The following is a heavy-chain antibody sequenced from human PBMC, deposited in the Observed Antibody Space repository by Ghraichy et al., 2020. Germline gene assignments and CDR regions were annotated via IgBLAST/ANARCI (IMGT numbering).Heavy chain of an antibody. J-gene: IGHJ6*02. Sequence: ASVKVSCKASGYTFTSYGISWVRQAPGQGLKWMGWISAYNGNTNYAQKLQGRVTMTTDTSTSTAYMELRSLRSDDTAVYYCAREQRVWEQQLVRGVYGMDVWSQGTTVTVSS. CDR3: AREQRVWEQQLVRGVYGMDV. CDR2: ISAYNGNT. D-gene: IGHD6-13*01. V-gene: IGHV1-18*01. CDR1: GYTFTSYG.